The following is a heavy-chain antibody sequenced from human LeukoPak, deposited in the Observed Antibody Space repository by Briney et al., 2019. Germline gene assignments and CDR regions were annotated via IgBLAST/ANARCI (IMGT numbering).Heavy chain of an antibody. J-gene: IGHJ4*02. CDR3: ARDSYYYDSSGHLDY. D-gene: IGHD3-22*01. V-gene: IGHV3-21*01. CDR1: GFTFSSYS. Sequence: GGSLRLSCAASGFTFSSYSMNWVRQAPGKGLEWVSSISSSSSYIYYADSVKGRFTISRDNAKNSLYPQMNSLRAEDTAVYYCARDSYYYDSSGHLDYWGQGTLVTVSS. CDR2: ISSSSSYI.